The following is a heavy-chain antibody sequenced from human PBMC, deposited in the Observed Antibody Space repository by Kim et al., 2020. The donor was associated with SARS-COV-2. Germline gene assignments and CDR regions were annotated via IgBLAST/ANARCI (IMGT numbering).Heavy chain of an antibody. CDR3: ARTGELSYGMDV. Sequence: SYAQTFQGRVTMTRDTSTSTVYMELSSLRSEDTAVYYCARTGELSYGMDVWGQGTTVTVSS. V-gene: IGHV1-46*01. D-gene: IGHD7-27*01. J-gene: IGHJ6*02.